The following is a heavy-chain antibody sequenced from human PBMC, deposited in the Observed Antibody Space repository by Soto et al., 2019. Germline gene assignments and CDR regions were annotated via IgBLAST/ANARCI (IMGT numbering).Heavy chain of an antibody. J-gene: IGHJ3*02. D-gene: IGHD3-22*01. CDR1: GGSISSSSYY. CDR3: ASRAYYYDSRGGVFDI. Sequence: QLQLQESGPGLVKPSETLSLTCTVSGGSISSSSYYWGWIRQPPGNVLEWIGSIYYSGSTYYNPSLQSRVTISVDTSKNQFSLKLSSVTAADTAVYYCASRAYYYDSRGGVFDIWGQGTMVTVSS. CDR2: IYYSGST. V-gene: IGHV4-39*01.